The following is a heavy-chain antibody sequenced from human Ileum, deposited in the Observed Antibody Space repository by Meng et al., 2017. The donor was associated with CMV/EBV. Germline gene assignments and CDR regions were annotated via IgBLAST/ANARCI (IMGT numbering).Heavy chain of an antibody. V-gene: IGHV4-59*01. CDR1: GDSMRRYY. Sequence: QLQLQETDQRLVRPSETLSLTCPVSGDSMRRYYWSWIRQSPGKALEWIGYIYYSGNAVYNPSFKSRVTISVDTSKSQFYLKVNSVTAADTAVYYCARDGYFDSGTYPFDHWGQGTLVTVSS. J-gene: IGHJ4*02. CDR2: IYYSGNA. CDR3: ARDGYFDSGTYPFDH. D-gene: IGHD3-10*01.